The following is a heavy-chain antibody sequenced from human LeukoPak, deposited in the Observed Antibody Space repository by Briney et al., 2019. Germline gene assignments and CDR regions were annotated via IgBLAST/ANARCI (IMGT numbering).Heavy chain of an antibody. D-gene: IGHD3-10*01. CDR2: IKSKIDGGTT. CDR3: TSSRSSGAGDFDF. CDR1: GITFSNAW. Sequence: GGSLRLSCVASGITFSNAWMTWVRQAPGKGLEWVGRIKSKIDGGTTDYAAPVKARFTISRDDSQKTLYLQMNSLETEDTGVYYCTSSRSSGAGDFDFWGQGTLVTVSS. J-gene: IGHJ4*02. V-gene: IGHV3-15*01.